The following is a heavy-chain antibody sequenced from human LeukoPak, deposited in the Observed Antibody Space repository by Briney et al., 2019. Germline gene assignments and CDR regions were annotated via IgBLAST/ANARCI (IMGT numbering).Heavy chain of an antibody. V-gene: IGHV1-2*02. D-gene: IGHD3-9*01. CDR1: GYTFTGYY. J-gene: IGHJ4*02. CDR3: ARVNYDILTGYSYFDY. Sequence: GASVKVSCKASGYTFTGYYMHWVRQAPGQGLEWMGWINPNSGGTNYAQKFQGRVTMTRDTSISTAYMELSSLRSDDTAVYYCARVNYDILTGYSYFDYWGQGTLVTVSS. CDR2: INPNSGGT.